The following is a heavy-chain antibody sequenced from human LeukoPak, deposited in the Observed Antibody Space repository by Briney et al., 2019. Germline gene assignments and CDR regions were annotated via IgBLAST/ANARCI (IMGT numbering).Heavy chain of an antibody. CDR1: GGTFSSYA. Sequence: ASVKVSCKASGGTFSSYATSWVRQAPGQGLEWMGGIIPIFGTANYAQKFQGRVTITTDESASTAYMELSSLRSEDTAVYYCAASTSYGTFDYWGQGTLVTVSS. J-gene: IGHJ4*02. D-gene: IGHD2-2*01. CDR2: IIPIFGTA. V-gene: IGHV1-69*05. CDR3: AASTSYGTFDY.